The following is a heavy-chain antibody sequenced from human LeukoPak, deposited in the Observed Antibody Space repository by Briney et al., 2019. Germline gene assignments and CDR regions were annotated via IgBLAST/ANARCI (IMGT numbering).Heavy chain of an antibody. J-gene: IGHJ4*02. V-gene: IGHV3-21*01. CDR1: GFTFSSYS. Sequence: TGGSLRLSCAASGFTFSSYSMNWVRQAPGKGLEWVSPISSSSSYIYYADSVKGRFTISRDNAKNSLYLQMNSLRAEDTAVYYCARDRGSYYPHYYFDYWGQGTLVTVSS. CDR3: ARDRGSYYPHYYFDY. D-gene: IGHD1-26*01. CDR2: ISSSSSYI.